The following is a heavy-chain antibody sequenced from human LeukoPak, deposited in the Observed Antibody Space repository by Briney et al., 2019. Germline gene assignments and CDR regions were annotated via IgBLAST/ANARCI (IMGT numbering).Heavy chain of an antibody. J-gene: IGHJ5*02. CDR2: IYPGDSDT. CDR1: GYSFTSYW. V-gene: IGHV5-51*01. D-gene: IGHD2-2*02. CDR3: ARVPFDCSSTSCYINWFDP. Sequence: GESLKISCKGSGYSFTSYWIGWVRQMPGKGLEWMGIIYPGDSDTRYSPSFQGQVTISADKSISTAYLQWSSLKASDTAMYYCARVPFDCSSTSCYINWFDPWGQGPLVAVSS.